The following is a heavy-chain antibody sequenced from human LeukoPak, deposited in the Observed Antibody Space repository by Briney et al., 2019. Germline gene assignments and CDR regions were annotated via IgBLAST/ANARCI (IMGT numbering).Heavy chain of an antibody. D-gene: IGHD5-12*01. J-gene: IGHJ4*02. CDR2: IYYSGST. V-gene: IGHV4-31*11. CDR3: ARGVDIVATISGLDY. Sequence: SETLSLTCAVYGGSFSGYYWSWIRQHPGKGLEWIGYIYYSGSTYYNPSLKSRVTISVDTSKNQFSLKLSSVTAADTAVYYCARGVDIVATISGLDYWGQGTLVTVSS. CDR1: GGSFSGYY.